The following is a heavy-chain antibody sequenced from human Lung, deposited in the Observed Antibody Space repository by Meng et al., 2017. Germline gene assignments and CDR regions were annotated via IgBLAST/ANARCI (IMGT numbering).Heavy chain of an antibody. V-gene: IGHV1-2*06. J-gene: IGHJ4*02. Sequence: QVQLVRAVVEVKKPGATVKVSCKASGYTFPYYWLHWVRRAPGQGLEWMGRINPKSGDTHYAQRFQGRVTMTGDTSISTAYMELCGLRSDDTAMYYCARDEDISAAGKLFGDYWGQGTLVTASS. D-gene: IGHD6-13*01. CDR2: INPKSGDT. CDR3: ARDEDISAAGKLFGDY. CDR1: GYTFPYYW.